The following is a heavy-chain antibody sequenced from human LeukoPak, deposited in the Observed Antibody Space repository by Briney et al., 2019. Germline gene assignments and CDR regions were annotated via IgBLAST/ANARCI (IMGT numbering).Heavy chain of an antibody. CDR1: GGTFSSYA. CDR3: ARDRIPYWYFDL. Sequence: ASVKVSCEASGGTFSSYAISWVRQAPGQGLEWMGGIIPIFGTANYAQKFQGRVTITADESTSTAYMELSSLRSEDTAVYYCARDRIPYWYFDLWGRGTLVTVSS. V-gene: IGHV1-69*01. CDR2: IIPIFGTA. J-gene: IGHJ2*01.